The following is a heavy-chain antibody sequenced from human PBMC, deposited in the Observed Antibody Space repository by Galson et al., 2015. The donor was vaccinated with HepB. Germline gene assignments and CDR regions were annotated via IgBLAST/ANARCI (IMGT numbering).Heavy chain of an antibody. CDR3: ARLGYGSASLSNNH. CDR2: INTNTGNP. J-gene: IGHJ5*02. V-gene: IGHV7-4-1*02. D-gene: IGHD3-10*01. CDR1: GYTFTSYA. Sequence: SVKVSCKASGYTFTSYAMNWVRQAPGQGLEWMGWINTNTGNPTYAQGFTGRFVFSLDTSVSTAYLQISSLKAEDTAVYYCARLGYGSASLSNNHWGQGTLVTVSS.